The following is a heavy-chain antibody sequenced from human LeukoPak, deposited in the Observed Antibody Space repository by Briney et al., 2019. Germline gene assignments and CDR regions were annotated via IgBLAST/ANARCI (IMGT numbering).Heavy chain of an antibody. J-gene: IGHJ3*02. Sequence: SQTLSLTCTVSGGSISSGDYYWSWIRQRPGKGLEWIGYIYYSGSTYYNPYLKSRVTISVDTSKNQFSLTLSSVTAADTAVYYCASQIAARPLDLRAFDIWGQGTMVTVSS. CDR3: ASQIAARPLDLRAFDI. CDR2: IYYSGST. CDR1: GGSISSGDYY. V-gene: IGHV4-30-4*01. D-gene: IGHD6-6*01.